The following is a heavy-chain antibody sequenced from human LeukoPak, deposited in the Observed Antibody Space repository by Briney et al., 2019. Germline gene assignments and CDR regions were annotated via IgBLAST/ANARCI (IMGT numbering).Heavy chain of an antibody. J-gene: IGHJ4*02. Sequence: GGSLRLSCAASGFTFSSHAMHWVRQAPGKGLEWVAVISYDGNTKYYADSVRGRFTISRDNSKNTLYLQVNSLRTEDTAVYYCAGARDTSWHNFDNWGQGTLVTVSS. D-gene: IGHD2-2*01. CDR2: ISYDGNTK. CDR1: GFTFSSHA. V-gene: IGHV3-30-3*01. CDR3: AGARDTSWHNFDN.